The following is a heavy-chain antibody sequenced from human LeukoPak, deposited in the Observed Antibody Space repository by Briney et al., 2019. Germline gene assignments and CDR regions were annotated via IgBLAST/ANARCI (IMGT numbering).Heavy chain of an antibody. D-gene: IGHD3-10*02. Sequence: PGGSLRLSCAASGFTFSNYWMHWVRQAPGKGLVWVSRVNSDGSSTSYADPVKGRFTISRDNAKNSLYLQMNSLRAEDTAVYYCAELGITMIGGVWGKGTTVTISS. CDR2: VNSDGSST. J-gene: IGHJ6*04. CDR1: GFTFSNYW. CDR3: AELGITMIGGV. V-gene: IGHV3-74*01.